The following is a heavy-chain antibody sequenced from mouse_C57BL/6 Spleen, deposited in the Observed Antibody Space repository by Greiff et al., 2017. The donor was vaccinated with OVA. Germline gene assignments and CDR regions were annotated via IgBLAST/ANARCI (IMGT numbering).Heavy chain of an antibody. CDR2: IWRGGST. CDR1: GFSLTSYG. CDR3: AKTGYYGSSIYYFDY. D-gene: IGHD1-1*01. Sequence: QVQLQQSGPGLVQPSQSLSITCTVSGFSLTSYGVHWVRQSPGKGLEWLVVIWRGGSTDYNAAFMSRLSITKDNSKSQVFFKMNSLQADDTAIYYCAKTGYYGSSIYYFDYWGQGTTLTVSS. J-gene: IGHJ2*01. V-gene: IGHV2-5*01.